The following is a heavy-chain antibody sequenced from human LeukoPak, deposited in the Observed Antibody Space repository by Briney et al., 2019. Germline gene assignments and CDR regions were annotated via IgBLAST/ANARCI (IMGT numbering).Heavy chain of an antibody. Sequence: ASVKVSCKASGYTFTGYYMQWVRQAPGQGLEWMGWINPKSGGTYSAENFQGRVTMTRDTSISTAYMELSRLRSDDTAVYYCATPVGYSGYDVYYFDYWGQGTLVTVSS. V-gene: IGHV1-2*02. D-gene: IGHD5-12*01. CDR3: ATPVGYSGYDVYYFDY. CDR2: INPKSGGT. J-gene: IGHJ4*02. CDR1: GYTFTGYY.